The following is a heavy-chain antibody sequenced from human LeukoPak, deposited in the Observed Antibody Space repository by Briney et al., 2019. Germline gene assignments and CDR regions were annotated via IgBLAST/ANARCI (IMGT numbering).Heavy chain of an antibody. CDR2: INAHSGGT. CDR3: ARATTLNCSGGSCYSVWFDP. Sequence: GASVKVSCKPSGYTFTGYYLHWVRQAPGQGLELIGWINAHSGGTDYAQKFQGRVTITRDTSISTAYMELSRLRSDDTAVYYCARATTLNCSGGSCYSVWFDPWGQGTLVTVSS. CDR1: GYTFTGYY. V-gene: IGHV1-2*02. J-gene: IGHJ5*02. D-gene: IGHD2-15*01.